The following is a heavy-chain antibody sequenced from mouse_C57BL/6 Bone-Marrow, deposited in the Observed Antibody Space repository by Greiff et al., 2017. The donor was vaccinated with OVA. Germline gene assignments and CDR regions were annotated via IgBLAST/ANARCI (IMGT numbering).Heavy chain of an antibody. J-gene: IGHJ3*01. CDR2: ISDGGSYT. Sequence: EVQRVESGGGLVKPGGSLKLSCAASGFTFSSYAMSWVRQTPEKRLEWVATISDGGSYTYYPDNVKGRFTISRDNAKNNLYLQMGHLKSEDTAMYYCARGLLRCSEAYWGQGTLVTVSA. CDR1: GFTFSSYA. CDR3: ARGLLRCSEAY. D-gene: IGHD1-1*01. V-gene: IGHV5-4*01.